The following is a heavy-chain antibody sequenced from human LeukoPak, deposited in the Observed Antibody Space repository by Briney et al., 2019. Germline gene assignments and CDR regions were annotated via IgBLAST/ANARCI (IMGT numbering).Heavy chain of an antibody. D-gene: IGHD2-15*01. Sequence: GGSLILSCAAYGFTFSSHAMRWVRQAPGKGLGWVSSITWNGNSTYYADSVKGRFTISRDSSKGTLYLQMSSQRPEDTALYYCAKDHSGSGSAFESWGQGTLVSVSS. CDR2: ITWNGNST. V-gene: IGHV3-23*01. CDR3: AKDHSGSGSAFES. J-gene: IGHJ4*02. CDR1: GFTFSSHA.